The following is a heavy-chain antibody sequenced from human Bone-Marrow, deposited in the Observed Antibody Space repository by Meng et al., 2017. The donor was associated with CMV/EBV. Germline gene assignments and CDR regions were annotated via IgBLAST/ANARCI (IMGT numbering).Heavy chain of an antibody. CDR2: FDPEDGET. D-gene: IGHD5-18*01. Sequence: ASVKVSCKVSGYTLTELSMHWVRQAPGKGLEWMGGFDPEDGETIYAQKFQGRVTMTEDTSTDTAYMELSSLRSEDTAVYYCARGGGYSYGHNWFDPWGQGTLVTVSS. CDR1: GYTLTELS. V-gene: IGHV1-24*01. J-gene: IGHJ5*02. CDR3: ARGGGYSYGHNWFDP.